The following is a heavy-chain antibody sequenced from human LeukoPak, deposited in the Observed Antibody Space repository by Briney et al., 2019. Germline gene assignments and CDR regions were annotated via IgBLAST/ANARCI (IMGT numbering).Heavy chain of an antibody. J-gene: IGHJ2*01. V-gene: IGHV4-39*01. CDR2: IYYSGST. D-gene: IGHD3-9*01. CDR3: ARPNVLRYFDWSSNHHWYFDL. Sequence: SETLSLTCTVSGGSISSSSYYWGWIRQPPGKGLEWIGSIYYSGSTYYNPSLKSRVTISVDTSKNQFSLKLSSVTAADTAVYYCARPNVLRYFDWSSNHHWYFDLWGRGTLVTVSS. CDR1: GGSISSSSYY.